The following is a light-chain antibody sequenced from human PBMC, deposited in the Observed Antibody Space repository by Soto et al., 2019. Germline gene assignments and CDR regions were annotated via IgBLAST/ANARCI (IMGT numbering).Light chain of an antibody. J-gene: IGLJ2*01. CDR2: EVT. CDR3: CSAANRPSAVV. Sequence: QSALTQPASVSGSPGQSITISCTGPAVMLGIITLSPGINTTQAQPPKLMVYEVTKRPSGVSSRFSGSKSGNTASLTISGLLAEDEADYYCCSAANRPSAVVFDGGTKVTVL. CDR1: AVMLGIIT. V-gene: IGLV2-23*02.